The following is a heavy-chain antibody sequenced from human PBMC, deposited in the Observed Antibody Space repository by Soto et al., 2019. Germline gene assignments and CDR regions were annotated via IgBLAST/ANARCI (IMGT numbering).Heavy chain of an antibody. Sequence: PSETLSLTCTVSGGSISSGGYYWSWIRQPPGKGLEWIGYIYYSGHTSYNPSLKSRVTISIDTSKNQFSLKLSSVTVADTAVYYCARALTVAGYYFDYWGQGALVTVSS. D-gene: IGHD6-19*01. CDR2: IYYSGHT. CDR3: ARALTVAGYYFDY. V-gene: IGHV4-61*08. J-gene: IGHJ4*02. CDR1: GGSISSGGYY.